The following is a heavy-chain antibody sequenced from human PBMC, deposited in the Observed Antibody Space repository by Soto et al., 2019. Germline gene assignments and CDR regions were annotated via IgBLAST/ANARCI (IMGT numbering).Heavy chain of an antibody. CDR3: ARGPKGDFWSGYYQRVWNYDYGMDV. Sequence: ASVKVSCKASGYTFTSYGISWVRQAPGQGLEWMGWISAYNGNTNYAQKLQGRVTMTTDTSTSTAYMELRSLRSDDTAVYYCARGPKGDFWSGYYQRVWNYDYGMDVWGQGTTVTVSS. D-gene: IGHD3-3*01. V-gene: IGHV1-18*01. J-gene: IGHJ6*02. CDR1: GYTFTSYG. CDR2: ISAYNGNT.